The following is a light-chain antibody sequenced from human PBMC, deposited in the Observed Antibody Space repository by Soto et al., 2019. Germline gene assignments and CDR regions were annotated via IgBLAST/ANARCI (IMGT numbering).Light chain of an antibody. J-gene: IGKJ3*01. V-gene: IGKV1-33*01. Sequence: DVQMTQSPSSLSASVRDRVTITCQASQDISNYLNWYQQKPGKAPKLLISDASNLEPGVPSRFSGSGSGTDFAFTISSLQPEDIGIYYCQQYDNLPFTFGPGTKVDIK. CDR1: QDISNY. CDR2: DAS. CDR3: QQYDNLPFT.